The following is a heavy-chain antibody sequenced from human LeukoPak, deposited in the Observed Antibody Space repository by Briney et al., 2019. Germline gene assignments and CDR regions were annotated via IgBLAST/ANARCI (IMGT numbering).Heavy chain of an antibody. J-gene: IGHJ4*02. V-gene: IGHV4-59*01. Sequence: SETLSLTCSVSGDSISDYSWSWIRQPPGRGLEWIGYIYYSGSTNYNPSLKSRVTISLDTSKNQFSLKLSSVTAADTAVYYCARGKGYFDYWGQGTLVTVSS. CDR1: GDSISDYS. CDR3: ARGKGYFDY. CDR2: IYYSGST.